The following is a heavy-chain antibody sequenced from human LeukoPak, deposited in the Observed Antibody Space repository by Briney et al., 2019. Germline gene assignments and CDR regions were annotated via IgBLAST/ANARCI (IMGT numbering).Heavy chain of an antibody. CDR3: AKTVVVITFRFDS. D-gene: IGHD2-21*01. CDR1: GFTFSSYT. Sequence: GGSLRLSCAASGFTFSSYTMSWVRQAPGKGLEWVSAISGDGARTYYADSVKGRFTISRDNSKNTLDLQMNSLRAEDTAIYYCAKTVVVITFRFDSWGQGSLVTVSS. CDR2: ISGDGART. J-gene: IGHJ4*02. V-gene: IGHV3-23*01.